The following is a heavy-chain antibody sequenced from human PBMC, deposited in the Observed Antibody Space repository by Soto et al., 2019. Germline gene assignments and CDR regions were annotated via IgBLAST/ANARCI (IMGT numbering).Heavy chain of an antibody. CDR1: GYTFTSYV. D-gene: IGHD1-1*01. CDR3: ARSGERPLDF. CDR2: STHTGNT. V-gene: IGHV1-18*01. J-gene: IGHJ4*02. Sequence: QVQLVQSGPEVKKPGASVKVSCKTSGYTFTSYVINWVRQAPGQGLEWMGFSTHTGNTNYAQKFQGRVALTTDSSTSTAYMEVSGRRSDDTADYYCARSGERPLDFWGQGTPVTASS.